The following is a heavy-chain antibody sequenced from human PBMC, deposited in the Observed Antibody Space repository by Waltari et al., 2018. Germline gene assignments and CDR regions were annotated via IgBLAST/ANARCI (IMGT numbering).Heavy chain of an antibody. CDR2: IYYSGST. CDR1: GGSISSYY. Sequence: QVQLQESGPGLVKPSETLSLTCTVSGGSISSYYWRWIRQPPGKGLEWIGYIYYSGSTNYNPSLKSRVTISVDTSKNQFSLKLSSVTAADTAVYYCARMWGYCSSTSCDEPFDYWGQGTLVTVSS. V-gene: IGHV4-59*01. J-gene: IGHJ4*02. D-gene: IGHD2-2*01. CDR3: ARMWGYCSSTSCDEPFDY.